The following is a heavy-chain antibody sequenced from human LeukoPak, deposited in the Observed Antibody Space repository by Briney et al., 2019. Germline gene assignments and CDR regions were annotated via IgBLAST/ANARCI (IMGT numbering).Heavy chain of an antibody. Sequence: SVKFSCKASGYTFTSYGISRVRQAPGQGLEWMGRIIPILGIANYAQKLQGRVTITADKSTSTAYMELSSLRSEDTAVYYCARDSLDSSSWPFDYWGQGTLVTVSS. CDR3: ARDSLDSSSWPFDY. D-gene: IGHD6-13*01. V-gene: IGHV1-69*04. J-gene: IGHJ4*02. CDR1: GYTFTSYG. CDR2: IIPILGIA.